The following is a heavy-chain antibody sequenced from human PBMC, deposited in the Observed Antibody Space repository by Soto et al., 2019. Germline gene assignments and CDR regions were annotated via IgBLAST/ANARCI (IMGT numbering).Heavy chain of an antibody. CDR1: GFTFSSYA. V-gene: IGHV3-30-3*01. Sequence: GGSLRLSCAASGFTFSSYAMHWVRQAPGKGLEWVAVISYDGSNKYYADSVKGRFTISRDNSKNTLYLQMNSLRAEDTAVYYCAREDYGGNLGWFDPWGQGTLVTAPQ. D-gene: IGHD4-17*01. CDR3: AREDYGGNLGWFDP. CDR2: ISYDGSNK. J-gene: IGHJ5*02.